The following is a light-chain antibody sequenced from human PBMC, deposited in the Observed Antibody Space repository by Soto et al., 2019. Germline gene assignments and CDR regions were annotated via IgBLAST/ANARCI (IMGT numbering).Light chain of an antibody. CDR3: QQRSDWPLT. CDR1: QSVSSY. J-gene: IGKJ4*01. Sequence: EIVLTQSPTTLSLSPGERAALCCRASQSVSSYFAWYQQKPGQAPRLLIYDASTRAADIPARFSGSGSGTDFTLTISSLEPEDFAVYYCQQRSDWPLTFGGGTKVEIK. CDR2: DAS. V-gene: IGKV3-11*01.